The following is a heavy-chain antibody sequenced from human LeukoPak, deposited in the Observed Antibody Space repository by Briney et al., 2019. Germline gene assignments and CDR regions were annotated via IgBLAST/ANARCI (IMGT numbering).Heavy chain of an antibody. Sequence: GASLRLSCAASGLTFSSCAMSWVRQAPGKGLEWVSGLSGSGGSTYYADSVKGRFTISRGNSKNTLYLRMDSLRDEDTAVYYCVKGNDNSYHYYFDCWGQGTLVTVSS. J-gene: IGHJ4*02. D-gene: IGHD3-9*01. CDR1: GLTFSSCA. CDR2: LSGSGGST. CDR3: VKGNDNSYHYYFDC. V-gene: IGHV3-23*01.